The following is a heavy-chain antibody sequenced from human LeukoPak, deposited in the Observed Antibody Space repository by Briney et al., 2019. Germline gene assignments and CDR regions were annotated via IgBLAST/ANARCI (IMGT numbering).Heavy chain of an antibody. CDR3: ANPSSSWHDAFDM. Sequence: ASVKVSCKASGYAFSRFSFTWLRQAPGHGLEWLGWISPHTGNTSYSEKFQGRVTMTRDPSTNTDYMELRSLKSDDTAVYYCANPSSSWHDAFDMWGQGTMVIVSS. CDR1: GYAFSRFS. D-gene: IGHD6-19*01. CDR2: ISPHTGNT. J-gene: IGHJ3*02. V-gene: IGHV1-18*01.